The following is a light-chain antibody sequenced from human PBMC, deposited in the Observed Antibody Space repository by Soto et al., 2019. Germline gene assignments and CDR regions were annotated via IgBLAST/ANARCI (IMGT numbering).Light chain of an antibody. Sequence: EIMMTQSPSTLSVSLGDRANITCRASQSIGTKLAWYQQTPGQAPRLLIYGASNRETGVPARISGSVSGTEFTLTIASLQSEDFATYYCQQYSSYPWTFGQGTKVDIK. CDR3: QQYSSYPWT. CDR2: GAS. V-gene: IGKV3-15*01. CDR1: QSIGTK. J-gene: IGKJ1*01.